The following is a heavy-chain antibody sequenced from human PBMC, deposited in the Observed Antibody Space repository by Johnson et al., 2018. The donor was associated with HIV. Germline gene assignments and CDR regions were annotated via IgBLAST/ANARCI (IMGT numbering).Heavy chain of an antibody. V-gene: IGHV3-30*14. Sequence: QVQLVESGGGVVQPGRSLRLSCAASGFTFSSYAMHWVRQAPGKGLEWVAVVSYDGTNKYYADSVKGRFTISRDNSKNTLYLQMNSLRAEDTAIYYCARLPVTTNSEDAFDIWGQGTMVTVSS. J-gene: IGHJ3*02. CDR1: GFTFSSYA. CDR3: ARLPVTTNSEDAFDI. D-gene: IGHD4-17*01. CDR2: VSYDGTNK.